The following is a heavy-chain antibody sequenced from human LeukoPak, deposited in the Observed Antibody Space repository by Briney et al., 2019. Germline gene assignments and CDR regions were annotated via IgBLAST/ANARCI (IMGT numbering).Heavy chain of an antibody. Sequence: PSETLSLTCTVSGGSISSSSYFWGWIRQPPGKGLEWIGSIHYSGSTYFNPSLKSRVTISVDTSKNQFSLKLSSVTAADTAVYYCARGRNHRYIAAAGRGYYYYMDVWGKGTTVTVSS. V-gene: IGHV4-39*07. CDR1: GGSISSSSYF. D-gene: IGHD6-13*01. CDR2: IHYSGST. J-gene: IGHJ6*03. CDR3: ARGRNHRYIAAAGRGYYYYMDV.